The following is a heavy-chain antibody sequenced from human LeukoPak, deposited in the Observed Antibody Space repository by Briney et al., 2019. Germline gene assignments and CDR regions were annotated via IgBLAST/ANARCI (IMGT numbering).Heavy chain of an antibody. Sequence: PGWSVPVSCLACRLTVRHNYLSWVRQATARELAGVSVIYSGGCTYYAESVKGRFTISRDNTKNTLSLQMNSLRADDTAVYYCARDSSPFTGTTLYAFNIWGQGTMVTVSS. J-gene: IGHJ3*02. CDR1: RLTVRHNY. D-gene: IGHD4-17*01. CDR2: IYSGGCT. V-gene: IGHV3-66*01. CDR3: ARDSSPFTGTTLYAFNI.